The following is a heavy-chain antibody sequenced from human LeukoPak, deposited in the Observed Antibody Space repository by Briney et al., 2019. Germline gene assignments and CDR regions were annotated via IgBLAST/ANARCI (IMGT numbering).Heavy chain of an antibody. D-gene: IGHD6-13*01. CDR2: IIPIFGTA. CDR3: ATASTPGIAAAGTRTGFDP. Sequence: SVKVSCKASGGTFSSYAISWVRQAPGQGLEWMGGIIPIFGTANYAQKFQGRVTITTDESTSTAYMELSSLRSEDTAVYYCATASTPGIAAAGTRTGFDPWGQGTLVTVSS. J-gene: IGHJ5*02. V-gene: IGHV1-69*05. CDR1: GGTFSSYA.